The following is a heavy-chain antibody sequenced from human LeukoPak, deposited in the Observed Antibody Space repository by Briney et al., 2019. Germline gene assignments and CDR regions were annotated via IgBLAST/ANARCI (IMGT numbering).Heavy chain of an antibody. CDR1: GFTFSSYN. CDR2: ISSGSSYI. J-gene: IGHJ4*02. Sequence: PGGSLRLSCAASGFTFSSYNMNWVRQAPGKGLEWVSSISSGSSYIYYADSVKGRFTISRDNAKNSLYLQMNSLRAEDTAVYYCASVAAAGYFDSWGQGTLVTVSS. D-gene: IGHD6-25*01. CDR3: ASVAAAGYFDS. V-gene: IGHV3-21*01.